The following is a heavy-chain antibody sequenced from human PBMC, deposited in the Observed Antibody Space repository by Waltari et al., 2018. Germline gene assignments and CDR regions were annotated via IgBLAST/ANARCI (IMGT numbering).Heavy chain of an antibody. V-gene: IGHV3-23*01. CDR1: GFTFSSFA. J-gene: IGHJ4*02. CDR3: AKDRQGVWDY. Sequence: VQVLESGGGLVQPGGSLRLSCSASGFTFSSFAMTWVRQAPGKGLGGVSAIPGDGGSTYYADSVKGRFTISRDNSKNTVYLQMNSLRAEDTAIYYCAKDRQGVWDYWGQGTLVTVSS. CDR2: IPGDGGST. D-gene: IGHD2-8*01.